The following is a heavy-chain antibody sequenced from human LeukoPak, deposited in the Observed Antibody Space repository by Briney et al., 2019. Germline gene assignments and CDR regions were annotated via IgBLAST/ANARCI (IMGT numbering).Heavy chain of an antibody. Sequence: PSETLSLTCAVYGGSFSGYYGSWIRQPPGKGLEWIGEINHSGSTNYNPSLKSRVTISVDTSKNQFSLKLSSVTAADTAVYYCASPGYYGMDVWGQGTTVTVSS. CDR2: INHSGST. CDR1: GGSFSGYY. J-gene: IGHJ6*02. V-gene: IGHV4-34*01. CDR3: ASPGYYGMDV.